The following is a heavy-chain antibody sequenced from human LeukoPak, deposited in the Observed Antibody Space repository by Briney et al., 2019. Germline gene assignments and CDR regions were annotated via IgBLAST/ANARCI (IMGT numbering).Heavy chain of an antibody. Sequence: SETLSLTCTVSGGSVSSGSYYRSWIRQHPGKGLEWIGYITYSGSTNYNPSLKSRVTISVHTSKNHFSLNLSSVTAADTAVYHRARDGRYYDSRGYGAFDIWGQGTMVTVSS. CDR1: GGSVSSGSYY. D-gene: IGHD3-22*01. V-gene: IGHV4-61*03. CDR3: ARDGRYYDSRGYGAFDI. CDR2: ITYSGST. J-gene: IGHJ3*02.